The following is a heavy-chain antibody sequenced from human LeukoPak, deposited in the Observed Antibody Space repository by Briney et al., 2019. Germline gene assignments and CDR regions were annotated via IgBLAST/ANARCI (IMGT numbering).Heavy chain of an antibody. CDR3: AKDTH. CDR1: GFTFDDYA. J-gene: IGHJ4*02. V-gene: IGHV3-9*01. CDR2: ISWNSGSI. Sequence: GGSLRLSCAASGFTFDDYAMHWVRQAPGKGLEWVSGISWNSGSIGYADSVKGRFTISRDNAKNSPYLQMNSLRAEDTALYYRAKDTHWGQGTLVTVSS.